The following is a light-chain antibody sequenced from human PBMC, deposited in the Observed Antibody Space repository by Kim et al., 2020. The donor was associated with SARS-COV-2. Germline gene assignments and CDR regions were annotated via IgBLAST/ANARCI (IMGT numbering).Light chain of an antibody. CDR1: QSVSSY. Sequence: LSLSPGERATLSCRASQSVSSYLAWYQQKPGQAPRLLIYDASNRATGIPARFSGSGSGTDFTLTISSLEPEDFAVYYCQQRSNWLTFGGGTKVDIK. CDR3: QQRSNWLT. V-gene: IGKV3-11*01. CDR2: DAS. J-gene: IGKJ4*01.